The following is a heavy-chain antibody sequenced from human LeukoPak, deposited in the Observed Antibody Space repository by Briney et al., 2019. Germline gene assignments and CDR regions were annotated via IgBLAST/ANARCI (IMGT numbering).Heavy chain of an antibody. Sequence: GGSLRLSCAASGFTFSSYSMNWVRQAPGKGLEWVSHITASGTAMFYADSVKGRFTISRDNAKNSLYLQMNSLKIEDTAVYYCTTDRYYDNSELQFQHWGQGTLVTVSS. CDR3: TTDRYYDNSELQFQH. D-gene: IGHD3-22*01. CDR1: GFTFSSYS. CDR2: ITASGTAM. V-gene: IGHV3-48*01. J-gene: IGHJ1*01.